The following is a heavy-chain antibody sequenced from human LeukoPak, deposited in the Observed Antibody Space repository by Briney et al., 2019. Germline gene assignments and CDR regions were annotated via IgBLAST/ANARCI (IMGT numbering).Heavy chain of an antibody. CDR3: ARWSSGSGSYRPLGGFDP. CDR1: GYTFTSYD. Sequence: ASVKVSCKASGYTFTSYDINWVRQATGQGLEWMGWMNPNSGNTGYAQKFQSRVTMTRNTSISTAYMELSSLRSEDTAVYHCARWSSGSGSYRPLGGFDPWGQGTLVTVSS. J-gene: IGHJ5*02. CDR2: MNPNSGNT. D-gene: IGHD3-10*01. V-gene: IGHV1-8*01.